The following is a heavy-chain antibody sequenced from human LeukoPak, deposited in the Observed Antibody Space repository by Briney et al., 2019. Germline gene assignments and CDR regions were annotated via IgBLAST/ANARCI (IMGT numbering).Heavy chain of an antibody. J-gene: IGHJ4*02. V-gene: IGHV5-51*01. Sequence: RGEPLNTPCKGSGFRFTTYWIGWVRKIHGKGLDWMGIIYPGDSETRYSPTFQGQVTISADKSITTAYLQWSSVKASDTAMYYCARHGAGSNGDDYYFDYWGQGTLVTVSS. D-gene: IGHD1-1*01. CDR1: GFRFTTYW. CDR2: IYPGDSET. CDR3: ARHGAGSNGDDYYFDY.